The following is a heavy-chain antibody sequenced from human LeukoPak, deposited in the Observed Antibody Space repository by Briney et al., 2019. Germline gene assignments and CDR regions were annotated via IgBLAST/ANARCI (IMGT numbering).Heavy chain of an antibody. CDR1: GFTFSTYN. J-gene: IGHJ5*02. CDR2: ITSGETYI. Sequence: GRSLRLSCAASGFTFSTYNMNWLRQAPGKGLEWVSSITSGETYIYYADSVKGRFTISRDNAKNSLFLQVNSLRAEDTAVYYCARGVNYHGSGSYLRDWFNPWGQGTLVTVSS. CDR3: ARGVNYHGSGSYLRDWFNP. V-gene: IGHV3-21*01. D-gene: IGHD3-10*01.